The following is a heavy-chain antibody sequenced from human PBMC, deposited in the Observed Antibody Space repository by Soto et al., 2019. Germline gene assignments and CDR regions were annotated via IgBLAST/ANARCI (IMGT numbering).Heavy chain of an antibody. D-gene: IGHD2-21*01. CDR2: ISTSGSTI. CDR1: GFTFSSYE. Sequence: EVQLVESGGGLVQPGGSLRLSCAASGFTFSSYEMNWVRQAPGKGLEWVSYISTSGSTIYYADSVKGRFTISRDNAKNSLYLQMNSLRAEDTAVYYCARQFPIPDLNLNYYYYGIDVWGLGTTVTVSS. J-gene: IGHJ6*02. V-gene: IGHV3-48*03. CDR3: ARQFPIPDLNLNYYYYGIDV.